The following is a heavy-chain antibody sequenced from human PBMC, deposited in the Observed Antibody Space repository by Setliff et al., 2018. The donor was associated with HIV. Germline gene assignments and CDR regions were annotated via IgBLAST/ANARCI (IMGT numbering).Heavy chain of an antibody. CDR3: ARGAVLRYFDWLSLFDY. CDR2: INHSGST. Sequence: SETLSLTCAVYGGSFSGYYWSWIRQPPGKGLEWIGEINHSGSTNYNPSLKSRVTISVDTSKNQFSLKLSSVTTADTAVYYCARGAVLRYFDWLSLFDYWGQGTLVSLL. J-gene: IGHJ4*02. V-gene: IGHV4-34*01. D-gene: IGHD3-9*01. CDR1: GGSFSGYY.